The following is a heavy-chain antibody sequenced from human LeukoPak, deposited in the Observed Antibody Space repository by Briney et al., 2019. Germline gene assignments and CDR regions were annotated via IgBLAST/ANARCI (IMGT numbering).Heavy chain of an antibody. CDR1: GGSFSGYY. D-gene: IGHD6-13*01. CDR3: SRGIAAAGTFYFDY. CDR2: INHSGST. J-gene: IGHJ4*02. Sequence: SETLSLTCAVYGGSFSGYYWSWIRQPPGKGLEWIGEINHSGSTNYNPSLKSRVTISVDTSKNQFSLKLSSVTAADTAVYYCSRGIAAAGTFYFDYWGQGTLVTVSS. V-gene: IGHV4-34*01.